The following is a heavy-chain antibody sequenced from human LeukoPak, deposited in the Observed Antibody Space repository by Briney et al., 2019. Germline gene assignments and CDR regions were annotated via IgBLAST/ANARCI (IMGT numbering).Heavy chain of an antibody. D-gene: IGHD3-10*01. CDR3: ASGRQPHYLTSYFYYYMDV. V-gene: IGHV3-23*01. Sequence: TGGSLRLSCVASGFTFRIYGMAWVRQAPGKGLEWVSTFSGSDTSRTYYSDSVKGRFTISRDNSKNTLYLQMNSLRADDTAVYYCASGRQPHYLTSYFYYYMDVWGKGTTVTVSS. CDR1: GFTFRIYG. CDR2: FSGSDTSRT. J-gene: IGHJ6*03.